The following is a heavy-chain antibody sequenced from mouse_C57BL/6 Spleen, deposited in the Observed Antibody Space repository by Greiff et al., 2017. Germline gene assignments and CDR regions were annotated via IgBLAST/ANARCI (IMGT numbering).Heavy chain of an antibody. J-gene: IGHJ3*01. D-gene: IGHD2-12*01. CDR1: GYTFTSYW. V-gene: IGHV1-7*01. CDR3: ARSGDSYSAWFAD. Sequence: VKLQESGAELAKPGASVKLSCKASGYTFTSYWMHWVKQRPGQGLEWIGYINPSSGYTKYNQKFKEKATLTAEKSYSTAYMKLSSLTYEDAAVYYCARSGDSYSAWFADWGQGTLVTVAA. CDR2: INPSSGYT.